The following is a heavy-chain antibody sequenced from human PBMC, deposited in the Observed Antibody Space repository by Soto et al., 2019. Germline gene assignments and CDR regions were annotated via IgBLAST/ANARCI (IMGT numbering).Heavy chain of an antibody. J-gene: IGHJ5*02. CDR3: ARVGPWVPYYYDSSPYTFENWFDP. V-gene: IGHV4-38-2*01. CDR1: GYSISSGYY. Sequence: ETVSLGFDVAGYSISSGYYWGWLLHPPGKGLEWIGSIYDGGGTYYNPSLNSRVTLSIDMTNNHVSLILNSVTAADTAVYYCARVGPWVPYYYDSSPYTFENWFDPWGQGTLVTVSS. CDR2: IYDGGGT. D-gene: IGHD3-22*01.